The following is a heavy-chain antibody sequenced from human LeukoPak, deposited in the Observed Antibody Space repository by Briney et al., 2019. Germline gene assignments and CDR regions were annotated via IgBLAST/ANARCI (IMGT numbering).Heavy chain of an antibody. Sequence: SVKVSCKASGGTFSSYAISWVRQAPGQGLEWMGRIIPIFGTANYAQNFQGRLDLTRNIALTTAYMELSSLTSEDTATYYCVRAAQEGRDSLTGVQTGNWFDPWGQGTLVTVSS. CDR2: IIPIFGTA. V-gene: IGHV1-69*05. CDR1: GGTFSSYA. J-gene: IGHJ5*02. D-gene: IGHD3-9*01. CDR3: VRAAQEGRDSLTGVQTGNWFDP.